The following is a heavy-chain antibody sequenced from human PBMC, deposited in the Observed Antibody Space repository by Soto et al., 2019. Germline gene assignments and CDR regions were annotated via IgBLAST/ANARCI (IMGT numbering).Heavy chain of an antibody. CDR3: ARDPSPYYGMDV. V-gene: IGHV4-34*01. J-gene: IGHJ6*02. CDR2: INHSGTT. CDR1: GGSFSGYY. Sequence: QVQLQQWGAGLLKPSETLSLTCAVYGGSFSGYYWSWIRQPPGKGLEWIGEINHSGTTNYNPSLKSRVTISVDTSQNQVSLKLTSVTAADTAVYYCARDPSPYYGMDVWGQGTTVTVSS.